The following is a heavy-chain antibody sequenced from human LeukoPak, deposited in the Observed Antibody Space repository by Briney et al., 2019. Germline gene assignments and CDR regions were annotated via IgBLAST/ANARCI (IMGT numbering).Heavy chain of an antibody. Sequence: GASVKVSCKASGYTFTGYYMHWVRQAAGQGREWMGWINPNSGGTDYAQKSQGRVTMTRDTSISTAYMELSRLRSDDTAVYYCARVPINGSSKVQTHNAFDIWGQGTMVTVSS. J-gene: IGHJ3*02. V-gene: IGHV1-2*02. CDR3: ARVPINGSSKVQTHNAFDI. CDR1: GYTFTGYY. D-gene: IGHD2-2*01. CDR2: INPNSGGT.